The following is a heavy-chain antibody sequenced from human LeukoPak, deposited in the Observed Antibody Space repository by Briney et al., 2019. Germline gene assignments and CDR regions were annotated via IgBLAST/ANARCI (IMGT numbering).Heavy chain of an antibody. V-gene: IGHV4-61*02. CDR2: IYTSGST. Sequence: SQTLSLTCTVSGGSISSGSYYWSWIRQPAGKGLEWIGRIYTSGSTNYNPSLESRVTISVDTSKNQFSLKLSSVTAADTAVYYCAREEYSSSWYLDQTGDWFDPWGQGTLVTVSS. J-gene: IGHJ5*02. D-gene: IGHD6-13*01. CDR1: GGSISSGSYY. CDR3: AREEYSSSWYLDQTGDWFDP.